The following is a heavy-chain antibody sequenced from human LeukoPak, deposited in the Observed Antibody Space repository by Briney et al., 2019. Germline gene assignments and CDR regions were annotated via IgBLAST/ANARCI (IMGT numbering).Heavy chain of an antibody. Sequence: GGSLRLSCAASGFSFSSYTMHWVRQVPGKGLEWVAVISYDGSNKNYADSVKGRFTISRDNSKNTLFLQMNSLRADDTAVYYCARSIVAVDPFDYWGQGTLVTVSS. J-gene: IGHJ4*02. CDR1: GFSFSSYT. D-gene: IGHD6-13*01. CDR2: ISYDGSNK. CDR3: ARSIVAVDPFDY. V-gene: IGHV3-30*04.